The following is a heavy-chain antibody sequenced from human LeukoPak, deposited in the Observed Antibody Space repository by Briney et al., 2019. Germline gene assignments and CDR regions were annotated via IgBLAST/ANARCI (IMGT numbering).Heavy chain of an antibody. CDR3: ARGRGSNFDWLLRYYYYYMNV. CDR2: MNPNSGNT. D-gene: IGHD3-9*01. Sequence: ASVKVSCKASGYTFTSYDINWVRQATGQGLEWMGWMNPNSGNTGYAQKFQGRVTMTRNTSISTAYMELSSLRSEDTAVYYCARGRGSNFDWLLRYYYYYMNVWGKGTTVTISS. CDR1: GYTFTSYD. J-gene: IGHJ6*03. V-gene: IGHV1-8*01.